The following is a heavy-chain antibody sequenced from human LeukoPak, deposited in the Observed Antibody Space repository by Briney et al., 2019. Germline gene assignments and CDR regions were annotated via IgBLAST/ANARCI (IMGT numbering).Heavy chain of an antibody. Sequence: SVKVSCKASGGTFSSYAISWVRQAPGQGLEWMGGIIPIFGTANYAQKFQGRVTITADESTSTAYMELSSLRSEDTAVYYCARSKCSSTSCYGGGYYYGMDVWGKGTTVTVSS. CDR1: GGTFSSYA. V-gene: IGHV1-69*01. J-gene: IGHJ6*04. CDR2: IIPIFGTA. CDR3: ARSKCSSTSCYGGGYYYGMDV. D-gene: IGHD2-2*01.